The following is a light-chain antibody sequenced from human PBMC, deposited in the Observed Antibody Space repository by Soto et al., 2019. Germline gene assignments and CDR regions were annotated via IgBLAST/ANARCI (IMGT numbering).Light chain of an antibody. J-gene: IGKJ3*01. CDR3: QKYNSAPLFT. CDR2: AAS. CDR1: QGISNY. V-gene: IGKV1-27*01. Sequence: DIQMTQSPSSLSASVGDRVTITCRASQGISNYLAWYQQKPGKVPKLLIYAASTLQSGVPSRFSGSGSGTDFTLTISSLQPEDVATYFCQKYNSAPLFTFGPGTKVDIK.